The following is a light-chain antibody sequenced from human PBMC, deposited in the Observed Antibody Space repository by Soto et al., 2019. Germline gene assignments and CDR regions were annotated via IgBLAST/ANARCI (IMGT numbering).Light chain of an antibody. J-gene: IGKJ3*01. CDR1: QSVSSDY. V-gene: IGKV3-20*01. CDR2: GAS. Sequence: EIVLTQSPDTLSLSPGERATHTCRASQSVSSDYLVWYQQKPGLPPRLLIYGASRRATGIPDRFSGSGSGTDFILTISRLEPEDFAVYYCQYYDNTPPSVTFGPGTKVDIK. CDR3: QYYDNTPPSVT.